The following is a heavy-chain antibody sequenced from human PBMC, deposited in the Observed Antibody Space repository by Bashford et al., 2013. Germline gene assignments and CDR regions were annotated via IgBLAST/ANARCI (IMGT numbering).Heavy chain of an antibody. CDR1: GGSISNYY. Sequence: SSETLSLTCTVSGGSISNYYRSWIRQSPGRGLEWIGEIHPSGITDYNPSLTSRVTISGDTSDNQFSLKLSSVTAADTALYYCTRGLDHSKQGYWGPGTLVTVSS. CDR2: IHPSGIT. D-gene: IGHD1-14*01. J-gene: IGHJ4*02. CDR3: TRGLDHSKQGY. V-gene: IGHV4-34*01.